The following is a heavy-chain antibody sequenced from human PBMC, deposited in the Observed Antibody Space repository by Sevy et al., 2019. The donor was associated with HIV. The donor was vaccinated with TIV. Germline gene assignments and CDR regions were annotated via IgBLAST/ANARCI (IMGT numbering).Heavy chain of an antibody. Sequence: GGSLRLSCAASGFTFSNAWMSWVRQAPGKGLEWVGRIKSKTDGGTTDYAAPVKGRFTISRDDSKNTLYLQMNSLKTEDTAVYYCTGLEGGNSWSYFDYWGQGTLVTVSS. J-gene: IGHJ4*02. V-gene: IGHV3-15*01. D-gene: IGHD6-13*01. CDR2: IKSKTDGGTT. CDR1: GFTFSNAW. CDR3: TGLEGGNSWSYFDY.